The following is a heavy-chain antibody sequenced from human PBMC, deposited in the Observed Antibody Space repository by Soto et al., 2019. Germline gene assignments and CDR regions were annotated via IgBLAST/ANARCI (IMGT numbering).Heavy chain of an antibody. V-gene: IGHV3-23*01. D-gene: IGHD6-19*01. Sequence: GGSLRLSCAASGFTFSSYAMSWVRQAPGKGLEWVSAISGSGGSTYYAVSVKGRFTISRDNSKNTLYLQMNSLRAEDTAVYYCACVGLGAWRIAVVSYDYWGQGTLVTVSS. CDR2: ISGSGGST. J-gene: IGHJ4*02. CDR1: GFTFSSYA. CDR3: ACVGLGAWRIAVVSYDY.